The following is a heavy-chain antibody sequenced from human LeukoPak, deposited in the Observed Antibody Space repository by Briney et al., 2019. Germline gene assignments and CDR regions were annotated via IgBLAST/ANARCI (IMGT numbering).Heavy chain of an antibody. CDR2: ISYDGSNK. V-gene: IGHV3-30-3*01. J-gene: IGHJ4*02. Sequence: GGSLRLSCAAYGFTFSSYAMHWVRQAPGKGLEWVAVISYDGSNKYYADSVKGRFTISRDNSKNTLYLQMNSLRAEDTAVYYCAKVVAIQLWSDFDYWGQGTLVTVSS. D-gene: IGHD5-18*01. CDR3: AKVVAIQLWSDFDY. CDR1: GFTFSSYA.